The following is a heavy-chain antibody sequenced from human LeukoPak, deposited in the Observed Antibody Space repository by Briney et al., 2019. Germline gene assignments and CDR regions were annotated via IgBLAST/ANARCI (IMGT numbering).Heavy chain of an antibody. V-gene: IGHV3-11*06. D-gene: IGHD3/OR15-3a*01. CDR3: ARQGLYDSSDFWTFQH. CDR1: GFTFSDYY. Sequence: NPGGSLRLSCAASGFTFSDYYMSWIRQTPEKGLECLSYISSSSGYKNYADSLKGRFTISRDNAKNSVYLQMNSLSAEDTAVYYCARQGLYDSSDFWTFQHWGQGTLVTVSS. CDR2: ISSSSGYK. J-gene: IGHJ1*01.